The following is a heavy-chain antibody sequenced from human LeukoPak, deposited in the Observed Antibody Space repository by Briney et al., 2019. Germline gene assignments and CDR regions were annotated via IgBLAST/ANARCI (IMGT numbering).Heavy chain of an antibody. CDR1: GFTFSSYE. J-gene: IGHJ5*02. CDR2: ISSSGSTI. CDR3: ARGAGYSSSWYGDWFDP. V-gene: IGHV3-48*03. D-gene: IGHD6-13*01. Sequence: PGGSLRLSCAASGFTFSSYEMNWVRQAPGKGLEWVSYISSSGSTIYYADSVKGRFTISRDNAKNSLYLQMNSLRAEDTALYYCARGAGYSSSWYGDWFDPWGQGTLVTVSS.